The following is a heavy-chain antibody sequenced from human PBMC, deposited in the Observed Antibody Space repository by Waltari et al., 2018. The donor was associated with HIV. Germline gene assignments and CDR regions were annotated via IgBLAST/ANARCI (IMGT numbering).Heavy chain of an antibody. J-gene: IGHJ4*02. CDR1: GFSFTLYG. Sequence: VQLVESGGGVVQPGGSLRLSCGASGFSFTLYGIHWVRQAPGKGLGGVVVMSPDGSDKFFGDTVKGRVTISRDNSKNTVNLQRHSLRVNDTATYFCVKDGCSSGWCFDYWGQGTLVTVSS. CDR2: MSPDGSDK. D-gene: IGHD6-19*01. CDR3: VKDGCSSGWCFDY. V-gene: IGHV3-30*18.